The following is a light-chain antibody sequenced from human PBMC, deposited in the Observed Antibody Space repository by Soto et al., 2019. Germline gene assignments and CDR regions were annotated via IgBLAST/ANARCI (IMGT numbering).Light chain of an antibody. V-gene: IGKV3-11*01. J-gene: IGKJ2*01. Sequence: EIELTQSPATLSLAPGERATLSCRASQSVTSYLAWYQQKPGQAPRLLIYDASNRATGIPARFSGSGSGTDFTLTISSLDPEDFAVYYCQQRSNWPPVYTFGQGTKLEIK. CDR1: QSVTSY. CDR2: DAS. CDR3: QQRSNWPPVYT.